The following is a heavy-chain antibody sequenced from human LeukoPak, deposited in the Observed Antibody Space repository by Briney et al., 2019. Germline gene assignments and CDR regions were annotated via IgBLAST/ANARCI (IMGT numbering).Heavy chain of an antibody. V-gene: IGHV3-48*01. CDR3: ARVGGLGYCSSTSCYAAGVSTDYYYYGMDV. Sequence: GSLILSCAASGFTFSSHSMNWVRQAPGKGLEWLSYISSSSTIIHYADSVKGRFTISRDDAKNSLYLQMNSLRAEDTAVYYCARVGGLGYCSSTSCYAAGVSTDYYYYGMDVWGQGTTVTVSS. CDR2: ISSSSTII. D-gene: IGHD2-2*01. J-gene: IGHJ6*02. CDR1: GFTFSSHS.